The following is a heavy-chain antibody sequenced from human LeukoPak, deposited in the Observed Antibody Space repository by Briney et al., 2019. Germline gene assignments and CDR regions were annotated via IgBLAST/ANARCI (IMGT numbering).Heavy chain of an antibody. D-gene: IGHD3-10*01. CDR2: INPNSGAT. Sequence: ASVKVSCKASGYTFTAYYIHWVRQAPGQGLEWMGWINPNSGATNHAQNFQARVAMTRDTSISTAYMELSSLRSDDSAVYYCARVSGTTSFGNYWFDSWGRGTLVTVSS. CDR1: GYTFTAYY. CDR3: ARVSGTTSFGNYWFDS. V-gene: IGHV1-2*02. J-gene: IGHJ5*01.